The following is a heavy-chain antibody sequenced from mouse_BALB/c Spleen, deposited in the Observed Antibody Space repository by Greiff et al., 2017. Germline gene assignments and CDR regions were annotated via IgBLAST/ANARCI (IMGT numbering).Heavy chain of an antibody. CDR3: ARRITTVVVGARDD. D-gene: IGHD1-1*01. V-gene: IGHV1-4*01. CDR1: GYTFTSYT. CDR2: INPSSGYT. J-gene: IGHJ4*01. Sequence: VQLQQSGAELARPGASVKMSCKASGYTFTSYTMHWVKQRPGQGLEWIGYINPSSGYTNYNQKFKDKATLTADKSSSTAYMQLSSLTSEDSAVYYCARRITTVVVGARDDWGKGTSVTVSS.